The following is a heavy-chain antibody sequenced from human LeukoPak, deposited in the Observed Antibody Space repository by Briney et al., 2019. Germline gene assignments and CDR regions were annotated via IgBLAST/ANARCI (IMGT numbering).Heavy chain of an antibody. CDR3: ARSTWLLDK. CDR2: IYYSGST. V-gene: IGHV4-59*01. J-gene: IGHJ4*02. CDR1: GGSISPYY. Sequence: SETLSLTCTVSGGSISPYYWSWIRQPPGKGLEWIGYIYYSGSTNYSPSLKSRVTISLDTSKNQFSLKLTSVTAADTAVYCCARSTWLLDKWGQGTLVTVSS. D-gene: IGHD5-12*01.